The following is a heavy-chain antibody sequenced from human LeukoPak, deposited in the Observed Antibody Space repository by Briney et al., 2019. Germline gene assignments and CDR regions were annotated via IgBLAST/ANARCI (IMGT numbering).Heavy chain of an antibody. V-gene: IGHV3-21*01. J-gene: IGHJ4*02. CDR3: ARDLVQLWSKDY. CDR2: ISSSSSYI. Sequence: GGSLRLSCAASGFTFSSYSMNWVRQAPGKGLEWVSSISSSSSYIYYADSVKGRFTISRDNAKNSLYLQMNSLRAEDTAVYYCARDLVQLWSKDYWGQGTLVTVSS. D-gene: IGHD5-18*01. CDR1: GFTFSSYS.